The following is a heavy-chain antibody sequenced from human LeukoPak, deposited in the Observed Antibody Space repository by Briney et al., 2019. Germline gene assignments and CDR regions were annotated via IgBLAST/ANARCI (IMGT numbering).Heavy chain of an antibody. Sequence: PSETLSLTCAVYGGSFSGYYWSWIRQPPGKGLEWIGEINHSGTTNYNPSLKSRVTISVDTSKNQFSLKLSSVTAADTAVYYCARGRGYCSSTSCYRYNWGSWFDPWGQGTLVTVSS. CDR2: INHSGTT. CDR1: GGSFSGYY. CDR3: ARGRGYCSSTSCYRYNWGSWFDP. V-gene: IGHV4-34*01. J-gene: IGHJ5*02. D-gene: IGHD2-2*01.